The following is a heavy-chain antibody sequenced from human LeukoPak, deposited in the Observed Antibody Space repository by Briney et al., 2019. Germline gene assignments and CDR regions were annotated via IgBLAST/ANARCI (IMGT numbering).Heavy chain of an antibody. D-gene: IGHD3-10*01. CDR2: TSDSADST. J-gene: IGHJ4*02. CDR1: GFTFSRYV. CDR3: ARGVHNSFDY. Sequence: GGSLRLSCAASGFTFSRYVMSWVRQAPGKGLEWVSATSDSADSTYYPDSVKGRFTVSRDNSRNTLYLQMNSLRAEDTAVYYCARGVHNSFDYWGQGTLVTVSS. V-gene: IGHV3-23*01.